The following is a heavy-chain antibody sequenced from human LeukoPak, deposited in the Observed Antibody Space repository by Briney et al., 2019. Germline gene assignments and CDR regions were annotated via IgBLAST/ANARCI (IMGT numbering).Heavy chain of an antibody. D-gene: IGHD3-16*02. V-gene: IGHV3-66*01. CDR2: IYSGGST. CDR1: GFTFSSYA. CDR3: ARADYDYVWGSYRQYYFDY. Sequence: GRSLRLSCAASGFTFSSYAMSWVRQAPGKGLEWVSVIYSGGSTYYADSVKGRFTISRDNAKNSLYLQMNSLRAEDTAVYYCARADYDYVWGSYRQYYFDYWGQGTLVTVSS. J-gene: IGHJ4*02.